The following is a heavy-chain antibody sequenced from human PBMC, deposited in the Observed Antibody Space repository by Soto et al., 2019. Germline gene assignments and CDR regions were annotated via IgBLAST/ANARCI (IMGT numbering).Heavy chain of an antibody. J-gene: IGHJ4*02. CDR1: GGSVSSSHW. Sequence: SETLSLTCAVSGGSVSSSHWWTWVRQPPGKGLEWIGSIYYSGTTYYNPSLKSRVTISVDRSKNQFSLKLTSVTAADTAVYYCARHFSVDYFDYWGQGALVTVSS. V-gene: IGHV4-39*01. CDR3: ARHFSVDYFDY. CDR2: IYYSGTT.